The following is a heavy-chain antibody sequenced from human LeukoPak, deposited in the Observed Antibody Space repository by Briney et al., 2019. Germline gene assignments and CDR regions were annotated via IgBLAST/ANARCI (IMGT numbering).Heavy chain of an antibody. J-gene: IGHJ4*02. D-gene: IGHD3-22*01. CDR2: ISGSGGST. CDR1: GFTFSSYA. V-gene: IGHV3-23*01. CDR3: AKGSYGYYYPYFDY. Sequence: PGGSLRLSCAASGFTFSSYAMSWVRQAPGKGLEWVSAISGSGGSTYYAGSVKGRFTISRDNSKNTLYLQMNSLRAEDTAVYYCAKGSYGYYYPYFDYWGQGTLVTVSS.